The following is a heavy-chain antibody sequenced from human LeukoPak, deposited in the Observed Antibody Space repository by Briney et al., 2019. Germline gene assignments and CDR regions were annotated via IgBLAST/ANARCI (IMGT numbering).Heavy chain of an antibody. V-gene: IGHV3-23*01. CDR2: MSASGGGT. D-gene: IGHD3-9*01. J-gene: IGHJ4*02. Sequence: GGPLRLPCRVSGFPFTYYGTMGLRRSPGKALQWVTSMSASGGGTEYAPSVKGRFTIYRDNVKKTLHLQMNSLRVDEPAVYYFAKDRATGYDILIGWGQGTLVTVSS. CDR1: GFPFTYYG. CDR3: AKDRATGYDILIG.